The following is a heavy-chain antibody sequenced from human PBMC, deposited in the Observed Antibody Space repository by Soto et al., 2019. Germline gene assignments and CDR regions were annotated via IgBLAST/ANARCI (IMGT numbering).Heavy chain of an antibody. D-gene: IGHD5-18*01. CDR3: AKDLDSCYPRAFDI. Sequence: EVQLLESGGGLVQPGGSLRLSCAPSRFPFNSYAMSWVRQAPGKGLEWVSAMSGSGGATYYAGSVKGRFTISSDNSKDTLYQQMNSLRVEDTAIYHCAKDLDSCYPRAFDIWCQGTMVTVSS. CDR2: MSGSGGAT. J-gene: IGHJ3*02. V-gene: IGHV3-23*01. CDR1: RFPFNSYA.